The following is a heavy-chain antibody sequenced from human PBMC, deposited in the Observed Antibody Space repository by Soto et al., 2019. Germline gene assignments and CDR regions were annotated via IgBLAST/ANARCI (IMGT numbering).Heavy chain of an antibody. V-gene: IGHV3-33*01. CDR3: ARGGSSSCFGAFAC. CDR1: GFTFNNYG. D-gene: IGHD6-13*01. J-gene: IGHJ4*02. Sequence: QVQLVASGGGVVQPGGSLRLSCAASGFTFNNYGMHWVRQAPGRGLEWVAVIQYDGSIKSYADSVKGRFTISRDNSMKSVNLQMTSLRAEDTAVYYCARGGSSSCFGAFACWGQGTLVAVSS. CDR2: IQYDGSIK.